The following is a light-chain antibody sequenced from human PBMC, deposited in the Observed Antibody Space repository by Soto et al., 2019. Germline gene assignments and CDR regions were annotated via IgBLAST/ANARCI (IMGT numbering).Light chain of an antibody. Sequence: EIGMTQSPAPRSLSPGERATLSCMSSQPVSSNFLAWYQQKPGQAPRLLIYGASTRATDMPGRFSGRGAGAEFTLTISSLQSEDFAVYYCQQYRSWPRTFGQGTKVDI. J-gene: IGKJ1*01. V-gene: IGKV3-15*01. CDR3: QQYRSWPRT. CDR1: QPVSSN. CDR2: GAS.